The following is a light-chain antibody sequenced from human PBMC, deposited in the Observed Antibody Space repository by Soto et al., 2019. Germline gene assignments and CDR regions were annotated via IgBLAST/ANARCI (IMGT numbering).Light chain of an antibody. Sequence: QSALTQPASVSGSPGQSITISCTGASSDVGTYNYVSWYQQHPGKAPKVIIYEVSNRPSGVSNRFSASKSGNTASLTISGLQAEDEADYYCCSYTGSSAPWVFGGGTKVTVL. V-gene: IGLV2-14*01. CDR2: EVS. CDR1: SSDVGTYNY. J-gene: IGLJ3*02. CDR3: CSYTGSSAPWV.